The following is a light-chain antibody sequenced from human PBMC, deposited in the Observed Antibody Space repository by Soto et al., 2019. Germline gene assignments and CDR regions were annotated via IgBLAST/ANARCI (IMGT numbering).Light chain of an antibody. CDR1: QSVSSWY. CDR3: QQYGSSPKLT. V-gene: IGKV3-20*01. CDR2: GAA. J-gene: IGKJ4*01. Sequence: EIVLTQSPGTLSLSPGERATLSCRASQSVSSWYFAWYQKKPGQAPSLLIDGAASRATVIPDRFSGSGSGTDVALTISRLEPEDFAVYYCQQYGSSPKLTFGGGTKVEIK.